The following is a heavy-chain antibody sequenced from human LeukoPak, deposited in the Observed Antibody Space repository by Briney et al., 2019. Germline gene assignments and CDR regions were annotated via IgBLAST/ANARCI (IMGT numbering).Heavy chain of an antibody. CDR1: GFTFSSYG. Sequence: PGGSLRLSCAASGFTFSSYGMHWVRQAPGKGLEWVAFIRYDGSNKYYADSVKGRFTISRDNAKNTLYLQMNSLRAEDTAVYYCARDLAAYYYDSSGFAYWGQGTLVTVSS. CDR3: ARDLAAYYYDSSGFAY. J-gene: IGHJ4*02. V-gene: IGHV3-30*02. CDR2: IRYDGSNK. D-gene: IGHD3-22*01.